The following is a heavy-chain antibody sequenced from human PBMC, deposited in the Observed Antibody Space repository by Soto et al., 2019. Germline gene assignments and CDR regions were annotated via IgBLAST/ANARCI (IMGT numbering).Heavy chain of an antibody. J-gene: IGHJ3*02. Sequence: QVQLQQWGAGLLKPSETLSLTCAVYGGSFSGYYWSWIRQPPGKGLEWIGEINHSGSTNYNPSLKSRVPLSVDPSKNQFSLKLSSVTAADTAVYYCARGSRRGYCSGGSCYNAFDIWGQGTMVTVSS. D-gene: IGHD2-15*01. CDR2: INHSGST. CDR3: ARGSRRGYCSGGSCYNAFDI. CDR1: GGSFSGYY. V-gene: IGHV4-34*01.